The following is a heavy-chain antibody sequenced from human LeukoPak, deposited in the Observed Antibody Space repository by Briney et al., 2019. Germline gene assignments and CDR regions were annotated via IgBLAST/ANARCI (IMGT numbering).Heavy chain of an antibody. CDR1: GFTFSSYG. J-gene: IGHJ6*04. CDR3: AKVLLGRYFDWLSYGMDV. V-gene: IGHV3-30*18. D-gene: IGHD3-9*01. Sequence: GRSLRLSCAASGFTFSSYGMHWVRQAPGKGLEWVAVISYDGSNKYYADSMKGRFTISRDNSKNTLYLQMNSLRAEDTAVYYCAKVLLGRYFDWLSYGMDVWGKGTTVTVSS. CDR2: ISYDGSNK.